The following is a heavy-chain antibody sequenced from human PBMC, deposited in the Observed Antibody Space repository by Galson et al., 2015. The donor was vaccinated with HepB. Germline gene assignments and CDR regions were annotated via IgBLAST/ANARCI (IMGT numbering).Heavy chain of an antibody. Sequence: LSLTCTVSGGSISSSGHFWGWLRQPPGKGLEWIGSMYYSGTSHYNPSLQSRVTISLDTSKNHFPLRLTSVTAADTAFYYCARADDFNNLAYWGQGTLVSVST. D-gene: IGHD5-24*01. CDR2: MYYSGTS. V-gene: IGHV4-39*06. CDR3: ARADDFNNLAY. J-gene: IGHJ4*02. CDR1: GGSISSSGHF.